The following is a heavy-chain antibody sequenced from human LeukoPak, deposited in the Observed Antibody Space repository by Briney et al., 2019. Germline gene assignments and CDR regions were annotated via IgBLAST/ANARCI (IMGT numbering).Heavy chain of an antibody. D-gene: IGHD3-10*01. CDR1: GFTFSSYA. J-gene: IGHJ6*04. CDR3: AEAGSGSYYKSRSGMDV. CDR2: ISSIGGST. Sequence: GGSLRLSCLPSGFTFSSYAMHWVRQAPGNGLEYVSAISSIGGSTNYADSVKDRSTISRDNSKDTLYLKMSSLRAEDKVVYYCAEAGSGSYYKSRSGMDVWGKGTTVIVSS. V-gene: IGHV3-64D*06.